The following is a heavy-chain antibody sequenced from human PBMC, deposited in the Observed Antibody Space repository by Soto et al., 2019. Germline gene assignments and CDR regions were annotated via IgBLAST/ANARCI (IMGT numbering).Heavy chain of an antibody. Sequence: PSETLSLTCAVSGDSISSGGYSWSWIRRPPGKGLEWIGYIYHSGSASYNPSLKSRVTISVDTSKNHFSLKLTSVTAADTAVYYCARGLRPYDSSGYYPPDYWGQGTLVTVSS. CDR1: GDSISSGGYS. J-gene: IGHJ4*02. CDR3: ARGLRPYDSSGYYPPDY. V-gene: IGHV4-30-2*01. D-gene: IGHD3-22*01. CDR2: IYHSGSA.